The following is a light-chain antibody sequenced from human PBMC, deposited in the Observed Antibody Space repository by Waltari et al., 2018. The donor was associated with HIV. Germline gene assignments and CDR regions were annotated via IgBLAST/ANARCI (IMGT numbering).Light chain of an antibody. J-gene: IGLJ3*02. CDR1: SGSVASTY. V-gene: IGLV6-57*02. Sequence: LLTQPHYVSESPGKTVIISCTGRSGSVASTYVQWYQPRPGNAPRTVIYEDDKRPSGVPDRFSGSIDGSSNSASLIISGLKPEDEGDYYCQSYDNSNWVFGGGTKLTV. CDR2: EDD. CDR3: QSYDNSNWV.